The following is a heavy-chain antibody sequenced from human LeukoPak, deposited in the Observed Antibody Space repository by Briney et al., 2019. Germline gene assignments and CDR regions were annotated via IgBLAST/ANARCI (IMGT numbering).Heavy chain of an antibody. V-gene: IGHV4-59*08. CDR3: AREYSSSSGRRAFDI. Sequence: SETLSLTCTVAAGSISNYHWSWIRQHPGKGLEWIGYIYYSGSTNYNPSLKSRLTISIDTSEDQFSLKLSSVTAADTAVYYCAREYSSSSGRRAFDIWGQGTMVTVSS. CDR1: AGSISNYH. CDR2: IYYSGST. J-gene: IGHJ3*02. D-gene: IGHD6-6*01.